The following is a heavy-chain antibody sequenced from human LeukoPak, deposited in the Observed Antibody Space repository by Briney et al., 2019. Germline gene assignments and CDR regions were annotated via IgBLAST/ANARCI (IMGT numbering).Heavy chain of an antibody. CDR3: ARGSSGWPLDY. Sequence: PGGSLRLSCAASGFTFNTYTMNWVRQAPGKGLEWVSYISGSSGIIDYADSVRGRFTISRDNAKNSLYLQMNSLRAEDTAVYYCARGSSGWPLDYWGQGTLVTVSS. CDR1: GFTFNTYT. J-gene: IGHJ4*02. CDR2: ISGSSGII. V-gene: IGHV3-48*01. D-gene: IGHD6-19*01.